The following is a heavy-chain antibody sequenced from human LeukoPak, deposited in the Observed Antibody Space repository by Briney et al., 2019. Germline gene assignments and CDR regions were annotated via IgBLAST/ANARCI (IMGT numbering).Heavy chain of an antibody. J-gene: IGHJ4*02. Sequence: SETLSLTCSVSGDSMNGYYWIWIRQTAGKGLEWIGRLFTGGNAECNPSLKSRVTMSAETSKSQFSLKLTSVTAPDTAIYYCARGLRWDSGNDWGPEHWGQGVLVTVSS. CDR1: GDSMNGYY. V-gene: IGHV4-4*07. CDR3: ARGLRWDSGNDWGPEH. D-gene: IGHD5-12*01. CDR2: LFTGGNA.